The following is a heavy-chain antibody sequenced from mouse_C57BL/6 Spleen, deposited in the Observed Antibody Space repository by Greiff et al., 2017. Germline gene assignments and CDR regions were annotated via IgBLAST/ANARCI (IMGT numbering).Heavy chain of an antibody. J-gene: IGHJ1*03. CDR3: ARGGFIRLITTVVENFDV. V-gene: IGHV1-26*01. Sequence: VQLQQSGPELVKPGASVKISCKASGYTFTDYYMNWVKQSHGKSLEWIGDINPNNGGTSYNQKFKGKATLTVDKSSSTAYMELRSLTSEDSAVYYWARGGFIRLITTVVENFDVWGTGTTVTVSS. CDR2: INPNNGGT. CDR1: GYTFTDYY. D-gene: IGHD1-1*01.